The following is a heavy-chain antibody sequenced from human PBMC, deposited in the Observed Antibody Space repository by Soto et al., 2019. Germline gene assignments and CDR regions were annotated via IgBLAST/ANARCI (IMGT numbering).Heavy chain of an antibody. D-gene: IGHD1-26*01. J-gene: IGHJ6*02. CDR1: GGSISSYY. Sequence: ETLSLTCTVSGGSISSYYWSWIRQPAGKGLEWIGRIYTSGSTNYNPSLKSRVTMSVDTSKNQFSLKLSSVTAADTAVYYCGGSGVSMRDYYYCGMDVWGQGTTVTVSS. CDR2: IYTSGST. CDR3: GGSGVSMRDYYYCGMDV. V-gene: IGHV4-4*07.